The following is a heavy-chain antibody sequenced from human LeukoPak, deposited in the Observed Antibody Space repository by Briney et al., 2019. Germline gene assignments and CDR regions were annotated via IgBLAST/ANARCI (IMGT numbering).Heavy chain of an antibody. CDR3: ARRGYSYDQFDY. V-gene: IGHV4-34*01. D-gene: IGHD5-18*01. Sequence: SETLSLTCAVYGGSFSGYYWSWIRQPPGKGLEWIGEINHSGSTSYNPSLKSRVTISVDTSKNQFSLKLSSVTAADTAVYYCARRGYSYDQFDYWGQGTLVTVSS. J-gene: IGHJ4*02. CDR1: GGSFSGYY. CDR2: INHSGST.